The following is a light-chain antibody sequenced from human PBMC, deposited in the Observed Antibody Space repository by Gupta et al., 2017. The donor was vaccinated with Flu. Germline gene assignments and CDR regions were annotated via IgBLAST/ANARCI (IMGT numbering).Light chain of an antibody. J-gene: IGKJ1*01. V-gene: IGKV3-20*01. Sequence: IALTQSPGTLSLSPGERATLSCRVSQSVSSSYLAWYQQKPGQAPRLLIYGASSRATGIPDRFSGSGSGTDFTLTISRLEPEDFAVYYCQQYGSSPRTFGQGTKVEIK. CDR3: QQYGSSPRT. CDR2: GAS. CDR1: QSVSSSY.